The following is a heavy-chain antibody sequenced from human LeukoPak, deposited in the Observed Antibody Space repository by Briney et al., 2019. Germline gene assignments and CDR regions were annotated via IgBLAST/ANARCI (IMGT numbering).Heavy chain of an antibody. V-gene: IGHV1-18*01. D-gene: IGHD3-10*02. CDR2: ISAYNGNT. CDR3: ARDVLPYYYYGMDV. CDR1: GYTFTSYG. J-gene: IGHJ6*02. Sequence: ASVKVSCKASGYTFTSYGISWVRQAPAQGLEWMGWISAYNGNTNYAQKLQGRVTMTTDTSTSTAYMELRSLRSDDTAVYYCARDVLPYYYYGMDVWGQGTTVTVSS.